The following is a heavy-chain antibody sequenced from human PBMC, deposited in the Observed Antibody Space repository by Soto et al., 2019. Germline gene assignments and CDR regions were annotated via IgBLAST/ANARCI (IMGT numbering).Heavy chain of an antibody. J-gene: IGHJ4*02. V-gene: IGHV4-34*01. CDR2: INHSGST. CDR1: GGSFSGYY. CDR3: ARGLQSRYYFDY. Sequence: PSETLSLTCAVYGGSFSGYYLGGIRQPPGKGLEWIGEINHSGSTNYNPSLKSRVTISVDTSKNQFSLKLSSVTAADTAVYSCARGLQSRYYFDYWGQGTLVTVSS.